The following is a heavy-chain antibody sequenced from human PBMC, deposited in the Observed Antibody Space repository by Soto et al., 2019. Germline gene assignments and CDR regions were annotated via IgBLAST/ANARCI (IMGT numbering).Heavy chain of an antibody. CDR3: XXXXXXXXXXXXXNWFDP. CDR1: GGSISSXX. Sequence: QVQLQESGPGLVKPSETLSLTCTVSGGSISSXXXXXXXXXPXXGXEWIGYIYYSGSTNYNPSVKSRXTISVXTSKXXXXXXXXXXXXXXXXXXXXXXXXXXXXXXXXXNWFDPWGQGTLVTVSS. CDR2: IYYSGST. V-gene: IGHV4-59*01. J-gene: IGHJ5*02.